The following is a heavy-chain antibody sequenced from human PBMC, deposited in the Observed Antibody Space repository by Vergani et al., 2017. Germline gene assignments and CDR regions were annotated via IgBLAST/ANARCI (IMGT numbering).Heavy chain of an antibody. Sequence: QVQLVQSGAEVKKPGASVKVSCRASGYSFSSYDISWVRQATGQGLEWMGWMNPNSGTTGYAQKFQGRVTMTRNTSINTAYMELSRLRSDDTAVYYCARWGRAARGYWGQGTLVTVSS. CDR2: MNPNSGTT. CDR3: ARWGRAARGY. V-gene: IGHV1-8*01. J-gene: IGHJ4*02. D-gene: IGHD6-6*01. CDR1: GYSFSSYD.